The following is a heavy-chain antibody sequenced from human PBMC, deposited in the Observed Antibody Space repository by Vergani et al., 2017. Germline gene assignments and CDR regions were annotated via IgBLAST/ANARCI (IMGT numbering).Heavy chain of an antibody. CDR2: MNPNSGNT. D-gene: IGHD2-15*01. V-gene: IGHV1-8*01. Sequence: QVQLVQSGAEVKKPGASVKVSCKASGYTFTSYDINWVRQATGQGLEWMGWMNPNSGNTGYAQKFQGRVTMTRNTSISTAYMELSSLRSEDTAVYYCAREAREVVAATLNYYYYMDVWGKGTTVTVSS. J-gene: IGHJ6*03. CDR3: AREAREVVAATLNYYYYMDV. CDR1: GYTFTSYD.